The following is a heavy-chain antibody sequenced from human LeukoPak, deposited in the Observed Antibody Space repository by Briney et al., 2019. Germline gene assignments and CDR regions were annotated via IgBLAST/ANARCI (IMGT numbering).Heavy chain of an antibody. V-gene: IGHV1-18*01. Sequence: ASVKVSCKASGYTFTSYGISWVRQAPGQGLEWMGWISAYNGNTNYAQKLQGRVTMTTDTSTSTAYMELRSLRSDDTAVYYCARGSIVVVPAAMRWFDPWGQGTLVTVSS. CDR2: ISAYNGNT. CDR3: ARGSIVVVPAAMRWFDP. J-gene: IGHJ5*02. D-gene: IGHD2-2*01. CDR1: GYTFTSYG.